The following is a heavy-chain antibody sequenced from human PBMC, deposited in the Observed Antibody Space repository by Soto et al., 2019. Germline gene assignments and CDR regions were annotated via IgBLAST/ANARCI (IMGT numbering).Heavy chain of an antibody. CDR1: GFTFSSYV. CDR2: IGDSGVNT. J-gene: IGHJ4*02. Sequence: GGSLRLSCAASGFTFSSYVMGWFRQAPGKGLEWVSSIGDSGVNTYYADSVKGRFTIARDNSKNTLFLQMNSLRAEDTATYYWAKKAVAARPSVDWGQGALVTVAS. D-gene: IGHD6-6*01. CDR3: AKKAVAARPSVD. V-gene: IGHV3-23*01.